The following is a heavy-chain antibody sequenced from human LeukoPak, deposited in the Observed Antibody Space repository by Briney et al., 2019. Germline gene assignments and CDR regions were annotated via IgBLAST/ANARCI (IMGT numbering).Heavy chain of an antibody. CDR3: ARGIVGARGVDY. Sequence: GASVKVSCKASGYTFASYYMHWVRQAPGQGLEWMGIINPSGGSASYAQKFQGRVTMTRDMSTSTVYMELSSLRSEDTAVYYCARGIVGARGVDYWGQGTLVTVSS. V-gene: IGHV1-46*01. D-gene: IGHD1-26*01. CDR2: INPSGGSA. J-gene: IGHJ4*02. CDR1: GYTFASYY.